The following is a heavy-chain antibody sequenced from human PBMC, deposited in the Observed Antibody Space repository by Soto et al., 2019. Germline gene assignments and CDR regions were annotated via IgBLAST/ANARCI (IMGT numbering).Heavy chain of an antibody. J-gene: IGHJ6*02. D-gene: IGHD3-3*01. CDR2: ISGSGGST. CDR3: AKDSVRFLEWLSSAAYYYYGMDV. Sequence: EVQLLESGGGLVQPGGSLRLSCAASGFTFSSYAMSWVRQAPGKGLEWVSAISGSGGSTYYADAVKGRFTISRDNSKNTMYLQMNSLRAEDTDVYYCAKDSVRFLEWLSSAAYYYYGMDVWGQGTTVTVSS. V-gene: IGHV3-23*01. CDR1: GFTFSSYA.